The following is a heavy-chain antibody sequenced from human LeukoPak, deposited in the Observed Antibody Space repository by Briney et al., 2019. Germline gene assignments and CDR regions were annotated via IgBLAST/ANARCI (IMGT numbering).Heavy chain of an antibody. D-gene: IGHD3-9*01. V-gene: IGHV4-34*01. Sequence: ETLSLTCTLYGGAFSGYYWSWGRQPPWGRLEWGWGIKRSGGTSYNPSLKSRVTISVDTSKTQFSLKLSSVTAADTAVYYCARGGPYYDILTGSYGSAPDNWGQGTLVTVSS. CDR2: IKRSGGT. CDR3: ARGGPYYDILTGSYGSAPDN. J-gene: IGHJ4*02. CDR1: GGAFSGYY.